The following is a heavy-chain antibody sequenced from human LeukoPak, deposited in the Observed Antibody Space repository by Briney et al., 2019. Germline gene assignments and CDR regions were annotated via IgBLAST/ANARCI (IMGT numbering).Heavy chain of an antibody. J-gene: IGHJ4*02. CDR1: GFTFSSYAM. D-gene: IGHD6-13*01. CDR2: IYHSGST. Sequence: GSLRLSCAASGFTFSSYAMSWVRQPPGKGLEWIGEIYHSGSTNYNPSLKSRVTISVDKSRNQFSLKLNSVTAADTAVYYCARVGPIAAAGTFDYWGQGTLVTVSS. CDR3: ARVGPIAAAGTFDY. V-gene: IGHV4-4*02.